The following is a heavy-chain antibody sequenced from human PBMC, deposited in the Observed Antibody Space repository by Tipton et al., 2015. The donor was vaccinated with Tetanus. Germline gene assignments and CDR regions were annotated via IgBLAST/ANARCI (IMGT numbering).Heavy chain of an antibody. V-gene: IGHV4-4*07. CDR3: ARGWGSSWYYFDY. Sequence: TLSLTCSVSGDSISSFYWTWIRQPAGKGLEWIGRIYTSGSTNYNPSLKSRVIMSVDTSRRQFSLKLNSVTAAGTAVYYCARGWGSSWYYFDYWGQGILVTVSS. CDR1: GDSISSFY. D-gene: IGHD6-13*01. J-gene: IGHJ4*02. CDR2: IYTSGST.